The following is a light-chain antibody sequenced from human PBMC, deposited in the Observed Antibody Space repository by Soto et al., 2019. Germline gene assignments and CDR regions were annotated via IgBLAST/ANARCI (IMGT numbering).Light chain of an antibody. CDR3: CSYTTSSTYV. Sequence: SVLTQPVSASGSPGLSFALSCTGTSRGHGGYNYVSWYQQHPGKAPKLMIYDVNNRPSGVSNRFSGSKSGNTASLTISGLQAEDEADYYCCSYTTSSTYVFGTGTKVTVL. J-gene: IGLJ1*01. CDR1: SRGHGGYNY. CDR2: DVN. V-gene: IGLV2-14*03.